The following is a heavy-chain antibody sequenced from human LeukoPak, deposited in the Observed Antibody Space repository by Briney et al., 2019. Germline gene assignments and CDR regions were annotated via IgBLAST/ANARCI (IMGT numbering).Heavy chain of an antibody. Sequence: ASVKVSCKASGGTFSSYAISWVRQAPGQGLEWMEWISAYNGNTNYAQKLQGRVTMTTDTSTSTAYMELRSLRSDDTAVYYCATDPSSSWPYFDYWGQGTLVTVSS. CDR2: ISAYNGNT. J-gene: IGHJ4*02. V-gene: IGHV1-18*01. CDR3: ATDPSSSWPYFDY. D-gene: IGHD6-13*01. CDR1: GGTFSSYA.